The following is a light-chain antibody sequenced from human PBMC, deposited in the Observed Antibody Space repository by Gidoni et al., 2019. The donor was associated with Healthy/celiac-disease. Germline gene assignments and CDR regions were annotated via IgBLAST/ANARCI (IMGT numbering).Light chain of an antibody. CDR1: QSISSW. CDR2: KAS. Sequence: GDRVTITCRASQSISSWLAWYQQKAGKAPKLLIYKASSLESGVPSGFSGSASGTEFTLTISSLQPDDFATYYCQQYDSYPLTFGGGTKVEIK. J-gene: IGKJ4*01. CDR3: QQYDSYPLT. V-gene: IGKV1-5*03.